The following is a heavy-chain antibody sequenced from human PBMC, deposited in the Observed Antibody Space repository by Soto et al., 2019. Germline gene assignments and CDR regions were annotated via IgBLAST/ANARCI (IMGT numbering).Heavy chain of an antibody. CDR1: GVSIISYY. D-gene: IGHD3-22*01. J-gene: IGHJ4*02. CDR3: AKYYDSNPSYLHFDN. Sequence: PSQTLSLTCTVSGVSIISYYWSWIRQNQGKGLEWIGYIYYTGNTNYNPSLKSRVTISVDTSKNQFSLKLSSVTAADTAVYYCAKYYDSNPSYLHFDNWGQGTLVTVSS. CDR2: IYYTGNT. V-gene: IGHV4-59*01.